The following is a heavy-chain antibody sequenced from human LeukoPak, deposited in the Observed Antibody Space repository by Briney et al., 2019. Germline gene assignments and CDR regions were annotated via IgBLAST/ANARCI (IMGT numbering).Heavy chain of an antibody. Sequence: SETLSLTCAVYGGSFSGYYWSWIRQAPGKGLEWNGDINHSGSTNYNPSLKSRVTISVDTSKNQFSLKLSSVTAADTAVYYCARGRIWYYYDSSGYPGAYYFDYWGQGTLVTVSS. V-gene: IGHV4-34*01. D-gene: IGHD3-22*01. J-gene: IGHJ4*02. CDR2: INHSGST. CDR3: ARGRIWYYYDSSGYPGAYYFDY. CDR1: GGSFSGYY.